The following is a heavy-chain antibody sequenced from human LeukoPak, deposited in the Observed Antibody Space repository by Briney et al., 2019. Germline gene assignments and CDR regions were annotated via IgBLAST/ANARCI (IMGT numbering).Heavy chain of an antibody. J-gene: IGHJ4*02. CDR3: ARDSGSYYAFDY. CDR2: ISSGSGYI. CDR1: GFTFCTYS. D-gene: IGHD1-26*01. V-gene: IGHV3-21*01. Sequence: KPGGSLRLSCAASGFTFCTYSMNWVRQAPGKGLEWVSSISSGSGYIYYADSVKGRFTISRDNAKNSLYLQMNSLRAEDTAVYYCARDSGSYYAFDYWGQGTLVTVSS.